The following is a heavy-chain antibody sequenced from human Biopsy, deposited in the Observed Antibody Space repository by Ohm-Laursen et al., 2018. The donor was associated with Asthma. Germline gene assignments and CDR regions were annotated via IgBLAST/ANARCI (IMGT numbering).Heavy chain of an antibody. D-gene: IGHD3-10*01. Sequence: GASVNVSCKTSGYTLNSAGITWVRQAPGQGLGWKVLIIVYNGNTKVAQKLQDRVTMITDTSTSTAYMELRSLRSDDTAVYFCARAVDYSHYYGIDVWGQGTTVTVS. CDR2: IIVYNGNT. CDR1: GYTLNSAG. CDR3: ARAVDYSHYYGIDV. J-gene: IGHJ6*02. V-gene: IGHV1-18*01.